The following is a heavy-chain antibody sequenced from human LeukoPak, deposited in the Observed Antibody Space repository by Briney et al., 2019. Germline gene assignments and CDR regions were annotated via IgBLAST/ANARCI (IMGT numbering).Heavy chain of an antibody. Sequence: PGGFLRLSCVGSGFTFSNYGIHWVRQTPGKGLEWVAFIRYGGSNEFYADSVRGRFTISRDNSKKSLYLQMNSLRREDTGLYYCARSRAPTADPDAFDVWGQGTMVTVSS. V-gene: IGHV3-30*02. CDR3: ARSRAPTADPDAFDV. J-gene: IGHJ3*01. D-gene: IGHD1-14*01. CDR2: IRYGGSNE. CDR1: GFTFSNYG.